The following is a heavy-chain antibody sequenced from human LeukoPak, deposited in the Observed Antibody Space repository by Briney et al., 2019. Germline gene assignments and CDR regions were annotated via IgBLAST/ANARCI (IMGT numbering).Heavy chain of an antibody. V-gene: IGHV4-59*11. CDR3: ASVSYYGSGSDAFDI. J-gene: IGHJ3*02. Sequence: SETLSLTCTVSGRSISSHYWSWIRQPPGKGLEWIGYIYYSGSTNYHPSLKSRVTMSVDESKNQFSLKLSSLTAADTAVYYCASVSYYGSGSDAFDIWGQGTLVTVSS. CDR1: GRSISSHY. CDR2: IYYSGST. D-gene: IGHD3-10*01.